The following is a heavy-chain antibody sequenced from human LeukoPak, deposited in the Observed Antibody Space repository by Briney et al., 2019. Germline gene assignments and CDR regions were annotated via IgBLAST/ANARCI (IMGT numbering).Heavy chain of an antibody. D-gene: IGHD6-6*01. J-gene: IGHJ4*02. CDR1: GFTFSNHW. CDR2: IKQNGSET. CDR3: VGGLIAASGN. V-gene: IGHV3-7*03. Sequence: GGSLRLSCAASGFTFSNHWMHWVRQAPGKGLQWVANIKQNGSETYYVDAVRGRFTISRDNVKNSLYLQMNSLRVEDTAMYYCVGGLIAASGNWGQGTLVTVSS.